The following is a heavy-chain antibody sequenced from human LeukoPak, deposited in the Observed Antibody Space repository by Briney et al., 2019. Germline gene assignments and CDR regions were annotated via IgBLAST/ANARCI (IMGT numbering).Heavy chain of an antibody. D-gene: IGHD3-10*01. CDR1: GYSFTSYW. Sequence: GESLKISCKGSGYSFTSYWIGWVRQMPGKGLEWMGIIYPGDSDTRYSPSFQGQVTISADKSISTAYLQWSSLEASDTAMYYCARGAYNSGWFFDLWGRGPLVTGSS. CDR3: ARGAYNSGWFFDL. J-gene: IGHJ2*01. CDR2: IYPGDSDT. V-gene: IGHV5-51*01.